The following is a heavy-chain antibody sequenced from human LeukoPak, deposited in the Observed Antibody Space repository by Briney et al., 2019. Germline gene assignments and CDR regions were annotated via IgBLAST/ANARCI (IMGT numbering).Heavy chain of an antibody. CDR3: ARDVGELPFDY. D-gene: IGHD3-10*01. CDR2: INPNSGGT. Sequence: ASVKVSCKASGYTFTGYYMHWVRQAPGQGLEWMGWINPNSGGTSYAQKFQGRVTMTRDTSISTAYMELSRLRSDDTAVYYCARDVGELPFDYWGQGTLVTVSS. CDR1: GYTFTGYY. V-gene: IGHV1-2*02. J-gene: IGHJ4*02.